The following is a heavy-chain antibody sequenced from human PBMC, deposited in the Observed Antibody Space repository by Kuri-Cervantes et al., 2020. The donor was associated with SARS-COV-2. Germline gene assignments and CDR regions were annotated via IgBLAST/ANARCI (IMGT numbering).Heavy chain of an antibody. J-gene: IGHJ5*02. CDR2: IKQDGSEK. CDR1: GFTFSSYW. Sequence: GSLRLSCAASGFTFSSYWMSWVRQAPGKGLDWVANIKQDGSEKYYVDSVKGRFTISRDNAKNSLYLQMNSLRAEDTAVYYCARVMKDYDFWSGYSEYQNWFDPWGQGTLVTVSS. D-gene: IGHD3-3*01. CDR3: ARVMKDYDFWSGYSEYQNWFDP. V-gene: IGHV3-7*01.